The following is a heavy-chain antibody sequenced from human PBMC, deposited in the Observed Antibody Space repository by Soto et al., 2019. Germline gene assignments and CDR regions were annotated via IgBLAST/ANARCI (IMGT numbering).Heavy chain of an antibody. CDR3: AKDGRYYDILTPPGS. Sequence: QVQLVESGGGVVQPGRSLRLSCAASGFTFSSYGMHWVRQAPGKGLEWVAVISYDGSNKYYADSVKGRFTISRDNSKNTLYLQMNSLRAEDTAVYYCAKDGRYYDILTPPGSWGQGTLVTVSS. V-gene: IGHV3-30*18. CDR1: GFTFSSYG. J-gene: IGHJ5*02. D-gene: IGHD3-9*01. CDR2: ISYDGSNK.